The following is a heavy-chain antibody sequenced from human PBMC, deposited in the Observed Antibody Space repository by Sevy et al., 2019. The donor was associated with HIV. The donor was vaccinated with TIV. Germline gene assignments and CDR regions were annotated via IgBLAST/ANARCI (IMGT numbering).Heavy chain of an antibody. CDR3: AKRWRGAAAEYYFDY. D-gene: IGHD2-2*01. V-gene: IGHV3-23*01. Sequence: GGSLRLSCAASGFTFSSYAMSWVRQAPGKGLEWVSAISGSGGSTYYADSVKGRFTISRDNSKNTLYLQMNGLRAEDTAVYYCAKRWRGAAAEYYFDYWGQGTLVTVSS. CDR2: ISGSGGST. CDR1: GFTFSSYA. J-gene: IGHJ4*02.